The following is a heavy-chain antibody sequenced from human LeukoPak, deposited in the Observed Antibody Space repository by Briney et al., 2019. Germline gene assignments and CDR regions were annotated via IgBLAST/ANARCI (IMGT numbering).Heavy chain of an antibody. J-gene: IGHJ6*04. CDR2: ISAYNGNT. V-gene: IGHV1-18*04. CDR1: GYTFIYYG. CDR3: ARYCSGGSCYSHLYYYYGMDV. Sequence: ASVKVSCRASGYTFIYYGINWVRQAPGQGLEWMGWISAYNGNTNYAQKLQGRVTMTTDTSTSTAYMELRSLRSDDTAVYYCARYCSGGSCYSHLYYYYGMDVWGKGTTVTVSS. D-gene: IGHD2-15*01.